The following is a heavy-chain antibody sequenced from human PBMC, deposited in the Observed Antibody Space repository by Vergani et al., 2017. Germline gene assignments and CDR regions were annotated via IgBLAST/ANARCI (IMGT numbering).Heavy chain of an antibody. D-gene: IGHD1-26*01. CDR3: GRHPIVGAIDY. J-gene: IGHJ4*02. Sequence: EVQLVQSGAEVKKPGESLRISCKGSGYSFTSNLISWVRQMPGKGLEWMGRIDPSDSYTKYSPSFQGHVTISADKSITTAYLQWSSLEASDTAMYYCGRHPIVGAIDYWGQGTLVTVSS. CDR2: IDPSDSYT. CDR1: GYSFTSNL. V-gene: IGHV5-10-1*01.